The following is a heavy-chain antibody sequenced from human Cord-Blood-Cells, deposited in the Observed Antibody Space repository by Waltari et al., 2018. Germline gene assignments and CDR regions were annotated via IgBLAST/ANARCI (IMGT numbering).Heavy chain of an antibody. CDR3: ARDSKGVYSSSSDY. Sequence: EVQLVESGGGLVQPGGSLRLSCAASGFTFSSYWMSWVRQAPGKGLEWVANIKQDGSEKYYVDSGKGRFTISRDNAKNSLYLQMNSLRAEDTAVYYCARDSKGVYSSSSDYWGQGTLVTVSS. J-gene: IGHJ4*02. D-gene: IGHD6-6*01. V-gene: IGHV3-7*01. CDR1: GFTFSSYW. CDR2: IKQDGSEK.